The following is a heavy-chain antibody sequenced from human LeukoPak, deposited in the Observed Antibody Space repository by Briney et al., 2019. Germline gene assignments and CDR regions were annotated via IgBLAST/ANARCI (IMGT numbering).Heavy chain of an antibody. CDR3: TRVLYSSAWYGDHY. J-gene: IGHJ4*02. CDR2: ISSSSTTI. Sequence: YISSSSTTIYYADSVQGRFTISRDNAKNSLYLQMNSLRAEDTAVYYCTRVLYSSAWYGDHYWGQGALVTVSS. D-gene: IGHD6-19*01. V-gene: IGHV3-48*01.